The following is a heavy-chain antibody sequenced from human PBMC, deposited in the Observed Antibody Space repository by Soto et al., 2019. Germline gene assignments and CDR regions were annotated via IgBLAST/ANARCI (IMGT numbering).Heavy chain of an antibody. CDR3: ASRRGFGTYYFDF. CDR2: VSYDGSNK. J-gene: IGHJ4*02. D-gene: IGHD1-7*01. Sequence: QVQLVESGGGVVQPGRTLRLSCAASGFTFSSYAAHWVRQAPGKGLEWVALVSYDGSNKYYADSVKGRFIISRANSKNTLYLQMNSLRADDTAVYYCASRRGFGTYYFDFWGQGTLVTVSS. CDR1: GFTFSSYA. V-gene: IGHV3-30-3*01.